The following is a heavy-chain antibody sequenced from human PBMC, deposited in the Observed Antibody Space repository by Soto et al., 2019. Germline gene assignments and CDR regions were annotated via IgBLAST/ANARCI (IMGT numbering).Heavy chain of an antibody. V-gene: IGHV3-23*01. CDR3: AKGSRRGYSFVYNYYYYYMVV. D-gene: IGHD5-18*01. CDR2: ISGSGGST. Sequence: GGSLRLSCAASGFTFSSYAMSWVRQAPGKGLEWVSAISGSGGSTYYADSVKGRFTISRDNSKNTLYLQMNSLRAEDTAVYYCAKGSRRGYSFVYNYYYYYMVVWGKGSTVTVFS. CDR1: GFTFSSYA. J-gene: IGHJ6*03.